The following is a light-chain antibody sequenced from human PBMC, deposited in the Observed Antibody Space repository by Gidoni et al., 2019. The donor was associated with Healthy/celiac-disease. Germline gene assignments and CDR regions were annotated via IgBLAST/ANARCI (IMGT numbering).Light chain of an antibody. CDR2: AAS. Sequence: DIQMTQSPSSLSASVVDRVTITCRASQSISSYLNWYQQKPGKAPNLLIYAASRLQSGVPSRFSGSGSGTDFTLTISSLQPEDFATYYCQQSYSTPRTFGQGTKVEIK. V-gene: IGKV1-39*01. J-gene: IGKJ1*01. CDR3: QQSYSTPRT. CDR1: QSISSY.